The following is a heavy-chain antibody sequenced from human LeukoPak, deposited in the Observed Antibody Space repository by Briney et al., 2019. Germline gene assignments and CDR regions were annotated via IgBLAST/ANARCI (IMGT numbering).Heavy chain of an antibody. Sequence: PGESLRLSCVASGLSISGQWMNWVRQAPGQGLGWVANIKHDGSEEYYVDSVKGRFTVSRDDGRNSVSLKMNSVRAEDTAVYYCGYTNNFYHWGQGTLVGVSS. V-gene: IGHV3-7*01. CDR2: IKHDGSEE. CDR1: GLSISGQW. CDR3: GYTNNFYH. J-gene: IGHJ4*02. D-gene: IGHD3-16*02.